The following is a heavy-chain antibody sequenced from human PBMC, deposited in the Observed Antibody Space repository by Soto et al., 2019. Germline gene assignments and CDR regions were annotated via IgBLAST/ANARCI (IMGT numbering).Heavy chain of an antibody. J-gene: IGHJ5*02. CDR1: GGSISSSSYY. V-gene: IGHV4-39*01. Sequence: SETLSLTCTVSGGSISSSSYYWGWIRQPPGKGLEWIGSIYYSGSTYYNPSLKSRVTISVDTSKNQFSLKLSSVTAADTAVYYCVSAPLGYCSSTSCYGGVDNWFDPWGQGTLVTVSS. D-gene: IGHD2-2*03. CDR2: IYYSGST. CDR3: VSAPLGYCSSTSCYGGVDNWFDP.